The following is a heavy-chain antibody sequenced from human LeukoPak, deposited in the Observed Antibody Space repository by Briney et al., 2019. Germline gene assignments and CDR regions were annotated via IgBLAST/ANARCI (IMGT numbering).Heavy chain of an antibody. D-gene: IGHD2-2*01. V-gene: IGHV3-7*01. Sequence: GGSLRLSCAASGFTFSSYWMSWVRQAPGKGLKWVANIKEDGSEKYYVDSVKGRFTISRDNAKNSLFLEMNSPRAEDTALYYCAREEPVAILSHWGQGTLVTVSS. CDR2: IKEDGSEK. J-gene: IGHJ4*02. CDR1: GFTFSSYW. CDR3: AREEPVAILSH.